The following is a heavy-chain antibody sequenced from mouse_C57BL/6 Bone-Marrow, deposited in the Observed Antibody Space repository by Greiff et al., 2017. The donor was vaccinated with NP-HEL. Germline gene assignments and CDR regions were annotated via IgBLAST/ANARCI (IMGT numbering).Heavy chain of an antibody. CDR3: ARHEIPRYDYDGEDWYFDV. CDR2: FYPGSGSI. D-gene: IGHD2-4*01. CDR1: GYTFTEYT. V-gene: IGHV1-62-2*01. J-gene: IGHJ1*03. Sequence: VQLQQSGAELVKPGASVKLSCKASGYTFTEYTIHWVKQRSGQGLEWIGWFYPGSGSIKYNEKFKDKATLTADNSSSTVYMELSRLTSEDSAVYFCARHEIPRYDYDGEDWYFDVWGTGTTVTVSS.